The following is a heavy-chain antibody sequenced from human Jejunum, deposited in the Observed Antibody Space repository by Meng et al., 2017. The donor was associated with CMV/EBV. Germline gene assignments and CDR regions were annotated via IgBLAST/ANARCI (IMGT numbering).Heavy chain of an antibody. CDR3: VRDGSYYDFDY. V-gene: IGHV1-2*06. J-gene: IGHJ4*02. CDR1: GTTFTDPF. Sequence: FKASGTTFTDPFIRWVRQAPGQGLEWIGRIICNSGDTGYAQKFQGRVTMTRDTSISTVYMELSGLRFDDTAVYYCVRDGSYYDFDYWGQGTLVTVSS. CDR2: IICNSGDT. D-gene: IGHD1-26*01.